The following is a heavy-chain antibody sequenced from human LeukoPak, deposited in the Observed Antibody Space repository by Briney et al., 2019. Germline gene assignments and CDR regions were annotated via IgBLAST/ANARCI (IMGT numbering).Heavy chain of an antibody. CDR2: ISSSSSYI. J-gene: IGHJ6*03. V-gene: IGHV3-21*01. CDR3: AREAQISDPYYYMDV. Sequence: PGGSLRLSCAASGFTFSSYSMNWVRQAPGKGLEWVSSISSSSSYIYYADSVKGRFTISRDNAKNSLYLQMDSLRAEDTAVYYCAREAQISDPYYYMDVWGKGTTVTVSS. D-gene: IGHD2-15*01. CDR1: GFTFSSYS.